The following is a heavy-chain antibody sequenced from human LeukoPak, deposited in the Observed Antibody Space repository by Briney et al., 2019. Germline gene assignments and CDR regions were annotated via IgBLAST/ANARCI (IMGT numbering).Heavy chain of an antibody. J-gene: IGHJ4*02. V-gene: IGHV3-64D*06. CDR3: VKGLYDILTGYPFDY. CDR2: ISGNGGST. Sequence: GGSLRLSCSASGFTFSSYAMHWVRQAPGKGLEYVSAISGNGGSTYYADSVKGRFTISRDNSKNTLYLQMSSLRAEDTAVYYCVKGLYDILTGYPFDYWGQGTLVTVSS. D-gene: IGHD3-9*01. CDR1: GFTFSSYA.